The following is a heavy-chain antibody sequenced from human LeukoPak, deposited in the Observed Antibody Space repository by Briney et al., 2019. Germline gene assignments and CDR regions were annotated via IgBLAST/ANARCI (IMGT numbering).Heavy chain of an antibody. J-gene: IGHJ4*02. CDR2: IYYTGGT. CDR3: AKYGNSGWVIDN. Sequence: SETLSLTCTVSGGSIGSDYWTWIRQPPGKGLEYIGYIYYTGGTNYNPSLKSRVTISVDTSKTQFSLKLSSVTAADTAVYFCAKYGNSGWVIDNWGQGTLVTVSS. V-gene: IGHV4-59*08. D-gene: IGHD6-19*01. CDR1: GGSIGSDY.